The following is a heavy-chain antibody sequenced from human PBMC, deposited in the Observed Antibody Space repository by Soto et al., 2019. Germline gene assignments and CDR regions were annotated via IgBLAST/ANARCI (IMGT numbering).Heavy chain of an antibody. J-gene: IGHJ6*02. CDR3: ARTLVDFWSRYEGRVYYYGMDV. D-gene: IGHD3-3*01. Sequence: SETLSLTCTVSGGSISSGDYYWSWIRQPPGKGLEWIGYIYYSGSTYYNPSLKSRVTISVITSKNQFSLKLSFVTAADTAVYYCARTLVDFWSRYEGRVYYYGMDVWGQGTTVTVSS. CDR2: IYYSGST. CDR1: GGSISSGDYY. V-gene: IGHV4-30-4*01.